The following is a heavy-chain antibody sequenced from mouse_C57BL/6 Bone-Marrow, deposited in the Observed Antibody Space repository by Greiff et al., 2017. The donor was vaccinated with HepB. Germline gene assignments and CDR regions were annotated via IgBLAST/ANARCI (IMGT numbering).Heavy chain of an antibody. CDR3: ARYEDGGVYGYGSSFDY. J-gene: IGHJ2*01. CDR1: GYTFTEYT. Sequence: VQLQESGAELVKPGASVKLSCKASGYTFTEYTIHWVKQRSGQGLEWIGWFYPGSGSIKYNEKFKDKATLTADKSSSTVYMELSRLTSEDSAVYFCARYEDGGVYGYGSSFDYWGQGTTLTVSS. D-gene: IGHD2-2*01. V-gene: IGHV1-62-2*01. CDR2: FYPGSGSI.